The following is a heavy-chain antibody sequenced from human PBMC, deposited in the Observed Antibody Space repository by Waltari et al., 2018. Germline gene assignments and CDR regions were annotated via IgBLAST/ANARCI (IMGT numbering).Heavy chain of an antibody. CDR3: ARDFWHYYYYYMDV. V-gene: IGHV3-48*02. CDR1: GFTFRSYS. D-gene: IGHD3-3*01. Sequence: EVQLVESGGGLVQPGGSLRLSCAASGFTFRSYSMNWVRQAPGKGLEWVSYISSSSSTIYYADSVKGRFTISRDNAKNSLYLQMNSLRDEDTAVYYCARDFWHYYYYYMDVWGKGTTVTVSS. J-gene: IGHJ6*03. CDR2: ISSSSSTI.